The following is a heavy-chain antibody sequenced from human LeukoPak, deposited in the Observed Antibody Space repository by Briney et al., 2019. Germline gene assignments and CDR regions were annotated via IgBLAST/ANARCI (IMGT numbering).Heavy chain of an antibody. CDR3: AKDDAWGRFQD. CDR1: EFFFSDYA. CDR2: ISPRGDIL. D-gene: IGHD3-16*01. V-gene: IGHV3-23*01. J-gene: IGHJ1*01. Sequence: GGSLRLSCAASEFFFSDYAMNWVRQAPGKGLEWVSGISPRGDILYYADSVKGQFTISRDNSKNTVYLQMNSLRAEDTAVYYCAKDDAWGRFQDWGQGTLVTVSS.